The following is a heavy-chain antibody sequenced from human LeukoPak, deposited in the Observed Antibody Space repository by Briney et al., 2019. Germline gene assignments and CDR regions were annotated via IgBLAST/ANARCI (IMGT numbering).Heavy chain of an antibody. D-gene: IGHD3-22*01. CDR3: GRDSTIGYYWTV. J-gene: IGHJ4*02. CDR2: TRTKARNYNT. Sequence: GGSLRLSCAASGFSVSEYFIDWLRQAPGKGLEWVSRTRTKARNYNTEYATSVKGRFTVSRDDSNNSVYLQMNSPRTDDTAVYYCGRDSTIGYYWTVWGQGTLVTVSS. V-gene: IGHV3-72*01. CDR1: GFSVSEYF.